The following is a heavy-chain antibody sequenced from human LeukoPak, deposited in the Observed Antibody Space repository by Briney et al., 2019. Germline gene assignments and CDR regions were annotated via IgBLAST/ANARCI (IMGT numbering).Heavy chain of an antibody. CDR1: GFTFSSYA. CDR3: ARAPIVVAPAAIRGAFVI. V-gene: IGHV3-30*04. Sequence: GRSLTLPCAASGFTFSSYAMHWVRQAPGKGLEWVAVISYDGSNKYYADSVKGRLTISRDNSKNTLYLQMNSLRAEDTAVYYCARAPIVVAPAAIRGAFVIWGRGPIDTVSS. CDR2: ISYDGSNK. J-gene: IGHJ3*02. D-gene: IGHD2-2*01.